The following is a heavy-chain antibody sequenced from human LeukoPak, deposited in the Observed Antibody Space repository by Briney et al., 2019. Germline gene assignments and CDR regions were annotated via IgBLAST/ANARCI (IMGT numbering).Heavy chain of an antibody. D-gene: IGHD3-22*01. CDR2: INPRGGST. CDR3: ARADSSGYYSRGEFDY. Sequence: ASVKVSCKASGYTFTRYYMHWVRQAPGQGLEWMGIINPRGGSTSYAQKFQGRVTMTRDMSTSTVYMELSSLRSEDTAVYYCARADSSGYYSRGEFDYWGQGTLVTVSS. CDR1: GYTFTRYY. J-gene: IGHJ4*02. V-gene: IGHV1-46*01.